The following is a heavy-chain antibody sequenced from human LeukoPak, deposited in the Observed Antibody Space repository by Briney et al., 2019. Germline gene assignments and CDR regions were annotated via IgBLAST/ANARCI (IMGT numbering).Heavy chain of an antibody. J-gene: IGHJ4*02. CDR2: IRFDGSNT. D-gene: IGHD2-21*02. V-gene: IGHV3-30*02. CDR1: GFTFRLFG. Sequence: GGSLRLSCAASGFTFRLFGMHWVRQAPGKGLEWVSFIRFDGSNTYHADSVKGRFTISRDNSKNTLYLQMNSLTSEDTAVYYCAKVKTDILIADSWGQGTLVTVSS. CDR3: AKVKTDILIADS.